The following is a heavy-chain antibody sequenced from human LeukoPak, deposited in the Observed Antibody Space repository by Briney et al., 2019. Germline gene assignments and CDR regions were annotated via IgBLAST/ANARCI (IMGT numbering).Heavy chain of an antibody. V-gene: IGHV4-39*01. CDR2: IYYGRTT. CDR1: TDSISSSSHH. CDR3: VRHDGRGGATMGALDS. Sequence: SETLSLTCTVSTDSISSSSHHWGWIRQSPGKGLEWIGSIYYGRTTYYNPSLNSRVAISVVTSKNQFSLQLNSVTAADTAVYYCVRHDGRGGATMGALDSWGQGSLVTVSS. J-gene: IGHJ4*02. D-gene: IGHD5-12*01.